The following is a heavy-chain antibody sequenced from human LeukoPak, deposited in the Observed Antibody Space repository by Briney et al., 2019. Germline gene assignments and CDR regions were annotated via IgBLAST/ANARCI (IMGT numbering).Heavy chain of an antibody. V-gene: IGHV3-30*02. J-gene: IGHJ4*02. CDR3: AKDDDRHWGSSCQDY. CDR1: GFDFKNYG. D-gene: IGHD2-2*01. Sequence: GGSLRHSCAASGFDFKNYGMHWARQAPGKGLEGVAFIRYDGSPKYYADYVRGRFTISRDNSKNMLYLQMNSLETEDTAVYYCAKDDDRHWGSSCQDYWGQGTLVTVSS. CDR2: IRYDGSPK.